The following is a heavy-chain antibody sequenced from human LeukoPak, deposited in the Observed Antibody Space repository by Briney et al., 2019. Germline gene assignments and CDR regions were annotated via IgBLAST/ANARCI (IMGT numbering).Heavy chain of an antibody. Sequence: GASVKVSCKASGYTFTGYYMHWVRQAPGQGLEWMGWINPNSGGTNYAQKFQGRVTMTRDMSTSTVYMELSSLRSEDTAVYYCAREPFDYWGQGTLVTVSS. CDR3: AREPFDY. J-gene: IGHJ4*02. V-gene: IGHV1-2*02. CDR2: INPNSGGT. CDR1: GYTFTGYY.